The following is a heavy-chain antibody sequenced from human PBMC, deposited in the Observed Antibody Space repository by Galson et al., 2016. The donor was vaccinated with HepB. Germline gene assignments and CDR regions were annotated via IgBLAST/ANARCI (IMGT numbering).Heavy chain of an antibody. CDR1: GFTFSSYD. Sequence: SLRLSCAASGFTFSSYDTHWVRQATGKGLEWVSTIGTAGDTYYPGSVKGRFTLSRENAKNSLYLQMNSLRAGDTAVYSCARGAARPGDGYFDLWGRGTLVTVSS. J-gene: IGHJ2*01. CDR2: IGTAGDT. CDR3: ARGAARPGDGYFDL. D-gene: IGHD6-6*01. V-gene: IGHV3-13*04.